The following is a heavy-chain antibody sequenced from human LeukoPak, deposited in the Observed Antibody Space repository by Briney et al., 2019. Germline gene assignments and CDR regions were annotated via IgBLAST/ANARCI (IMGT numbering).Heavy chain of an antibody. Sequence: ASVKVSCKASGYTFTRYGISWVRQAPGQGLEWRGGISAYNGNTNYAQKLQGRVTMTTDTSTSTAYMELRCLRSDDTAVYYCARSPPYCSSTSCFFAYWGQGTLVTVSS. D-gene: IGHD2-2*01. CDR2: ISAYNGNT. CDR3: ARSPPYCSSTSCFFAY. J-gene: IGHJ4*02. V-gene: IGHV1-18*01. CDR1: GYTFTRYG.